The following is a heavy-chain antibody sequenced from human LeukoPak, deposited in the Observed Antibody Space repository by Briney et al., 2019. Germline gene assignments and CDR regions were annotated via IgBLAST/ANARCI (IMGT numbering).Heavy chain of an antibody. V-gene: IGHV3-21*01. D-gene: IGHD5-18*01. CDR3: ARDGSIQLWSIDY. J-gene: IGHJ4*02. CDR1: GFTFSSYS. Sequence: GGSLRLSCAASGFTFSSYSMNWVRQAPGKGLEWVSSISSSSSYIYYADSVKGRFTISRDNAKNSLYLQMNSLRAEDTAVYYCARDGSIQLWSIDYWGQGTLVTVSS. CDR2: ISSSSSYI.